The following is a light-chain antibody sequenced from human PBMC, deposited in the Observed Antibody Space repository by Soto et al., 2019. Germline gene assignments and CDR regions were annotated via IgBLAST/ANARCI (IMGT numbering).Light chain of an antibody. V-gene: IGLV2-14*01. CDR3: SSYTSSSTVV. CDR2: DVS. Sequence: QSALTQPASVSGSPGQSITISCTGTSSDVGAYNYVSWFQQHPGKAPKPMIYDVSNRPSGVSNRFSGSKSGNTASLTISGLQAEDEADYYCSSYTSSSTVVFGGGTKVTVL. J-gene: IGLJ2*01. CDR1: SSDVGAYNY.